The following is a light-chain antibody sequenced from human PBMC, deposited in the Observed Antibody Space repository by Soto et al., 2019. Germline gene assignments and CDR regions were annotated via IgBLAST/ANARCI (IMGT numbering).Light chain of an antibody. V-gene: IGLV1-40*01. CDR1: SSNIGSYYD. J-gene: IGLJ2*01. CDR3: QSYDTRLSVRV. Sequence: QSVLTQPPSVSGAPGQRVTISCTGSSSNIGSYYDVHWYQHLPGTAPKLLIYGNTNRPSGVPDRFSGSKSGTSASLAITGLQAEDEADYYCQSYDTRLSVRVFGGGTKLTVL. CDR2: GNT.